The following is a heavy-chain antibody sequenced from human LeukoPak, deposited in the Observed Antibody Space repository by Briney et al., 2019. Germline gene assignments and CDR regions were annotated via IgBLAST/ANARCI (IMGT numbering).Heavy chain of an antibody. V-gene: IGHV1-18*01. Sequence: ASVKVSCKASGYTFSSYGITWVRQAPGQGLEWMGWISGYNDNTNYAQKLQGRVTMTTDTSTSTAYMELRSLRSDDTAVYYCARDGLFTTGLFAFDIWGQGTMVTVSS. D-gene: IGHD3-22*01. J-gene: IGHJ3*02. CDR3: ARDGLFTTGLFAFDI. CDR1: GYTFSSYG. CDR2: ISGYNDNT.